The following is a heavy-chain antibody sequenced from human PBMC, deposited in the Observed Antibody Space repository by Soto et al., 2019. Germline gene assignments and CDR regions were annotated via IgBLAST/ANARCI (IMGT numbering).Heavy chain of an antibody. CDR2: ISYDGTTK. J-gene: IGHJ4*02. D-gene: IGHD6-13*01. Sequence: QVHLVESGGGVVRPGGSLRLSCAASGFTFSTHAMHWVRQAPGKGLGWVALISYDGTTKYYADSVKGRFTIPRDNSKNTLYLQMNSLRGEDMAIYYCARDRPYSSSWYPEYWGQGTLVTVSS. V-gene: IGHV3-30-3*01. CDR1: GFTFSTHA. CDR3: ARDRPYSSSWYPEY.